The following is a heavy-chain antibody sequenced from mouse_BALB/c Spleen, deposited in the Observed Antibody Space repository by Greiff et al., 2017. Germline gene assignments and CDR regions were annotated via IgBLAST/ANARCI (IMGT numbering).Heavy chain of an antibody. D-gene: IGHD2-14*01. Sequence: VQLQQSGAELVKPGASVKLSCKASGYTFTSYYMYWVKQRPGQGLEWIGEINPSNGGTNFNEKFKSKATLTVDKSSSTAYMQLSSLTSEDSAVYYCTRGGYEWYFDVWGAGTTVTVSS. V-gene: IGHV1S81*02. CDR1: GYTFTSYY. CDR3: TRGGYEWYFDV. J-gene: IGHJ1*01. CDR2: INPSNGGT.